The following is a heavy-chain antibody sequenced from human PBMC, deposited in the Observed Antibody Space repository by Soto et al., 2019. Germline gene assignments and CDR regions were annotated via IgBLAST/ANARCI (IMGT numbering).Heavy chain of an antibody. J-gene: IGHJ6*02. CDR2: ISGKNGNT. D-gene: IGHD3-22*01. V-gene: IGHV1-18*04. Sequence: QVQLVQSGVEVKKPGASVKVSCKASGYTFTSHGISWVRQAPGQGLEWMGWISGKNGNTNYAQKRQGTITLHTDIHTGTADMGLRSLSAVATALYYCERLSPSMVVVTGYCMDVWGQWTPVTVSS. CDR1: GYTFTSHG. CDR3: ERLSPSMVVVTGYCMDV.